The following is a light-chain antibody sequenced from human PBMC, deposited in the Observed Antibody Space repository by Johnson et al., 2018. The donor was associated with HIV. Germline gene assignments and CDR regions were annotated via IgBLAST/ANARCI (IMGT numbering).Light chain of an antibody. V-gene: IGLV1-51*02. CDR3: GTWDSSLGASYV. CDR2: ENN. Sequence: QSVLTQSPSVSAAPGQKVTISCSGSSSNIGDNYVSWYQQLPGTAPKVLIYENNERPSGIPDRFSGSRSGTSATLGITGLQTGDEADYYCGTWDSSLGASYVFGTGTKVNVL. J-gene: IGLJ1*01. CDR1: SSNIGDNY.